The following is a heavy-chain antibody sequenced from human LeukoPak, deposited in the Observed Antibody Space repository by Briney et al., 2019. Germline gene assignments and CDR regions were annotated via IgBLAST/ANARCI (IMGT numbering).Heavy chain of an antibody. D-gene: IGHD4-23*01. CDR3: AKDDYGGNSRSFDY. CDR1: GFTFSDYC. CDR2: ISSSGSTI. V-gene: IGHV3-11*04. Sequence: GGSLRLSCAASGFTFSDYCMSWIRQAPGKGLEWISYISSSGSTIYYADSVKGRFTISRDNAKNSLYLQMNSLRAEDTAVYYCAKDDYGGNSRSFDYWGQGTLVTVSS. J-gene: IGHJ4*02.